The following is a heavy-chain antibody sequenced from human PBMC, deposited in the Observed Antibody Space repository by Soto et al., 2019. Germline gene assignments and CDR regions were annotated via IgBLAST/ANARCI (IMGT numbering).Heavy chain of an antibody. CDR2: IYASGSP. CDR3: ARGVGSSPPQY. J-gene: IGHJ4*02. D-gene: IGHD1-26*01. Sequence: SETLSLTCTISGGSVSVYYWSWIRQSTGQGLEWIGYIYASGSPYYNPSLRSRVTISADTSKNQISLKLTSPTAADTAVYYCARGVGSSPPQYWGRGTLVTSPQ. CDR1: GGSVSVYY. V-gene: IGHV4-59*02.